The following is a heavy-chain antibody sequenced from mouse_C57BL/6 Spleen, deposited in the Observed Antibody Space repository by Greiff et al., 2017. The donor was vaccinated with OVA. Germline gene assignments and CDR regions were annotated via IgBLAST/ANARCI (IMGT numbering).Heavy chain of an antibody. J-gene: IGHJ2*01. CDR1: GFNIKDYY. V-gene: IGHV14-1*01. CDR3: TRDDSGGSMGNFDD. CDR2: IDPEDGDT. D-gene: IGHD2-10*02. Sequence: VQLQQSGAELVRPGASVKLSCTASGFNIKDYYMHWVKQRPEQGLEWIGRIDPEDGDTDYAPKFQGKATMTADTSSTTAYLQLSSLTSEDTAVLYCTRDDSGGSMGNFDDWGKGTTLTVSS.